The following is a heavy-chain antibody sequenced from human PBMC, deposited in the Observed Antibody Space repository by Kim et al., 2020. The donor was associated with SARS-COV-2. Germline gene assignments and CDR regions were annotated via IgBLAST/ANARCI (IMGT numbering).Heavy chain of an antibody. CDR3: ARTKVSGESPTDS. J-gene: IGHJ4*02. CDR1: GASIRSGGNY. Sequence: SETLSLTCTVSGASIRSGGNYWTWIRQHPGKGLQWIGYIHYDGETFYDPSLRSRITISLDTSENVFSLKLNSVSAADTAVYYCARTKVSGESPTDSWGQGTLVTVSS. CDR2: IHYDGET. V-gene: IGHV4-31*03. D-gene: IGHD3-10*01.